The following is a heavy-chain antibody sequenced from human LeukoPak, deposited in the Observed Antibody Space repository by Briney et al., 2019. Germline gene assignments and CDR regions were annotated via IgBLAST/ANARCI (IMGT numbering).Heavy chain of an antibody. D-gene: IGHD6-19*01. CDR1: GDSVSSNSAA. CDR3: ARTTLAVAGPNPFDY. V-gene: IGHV6-1*01. J-gene: IGHJ4*02. CDR2: TYYRSKWYN. Sequence: SQTLSLTCAISGDSVSSNSAAWNWIRQSPSSGLEWLGRTYYRSKWYNDYAVSVKSRITINPDTSKNQFSLQLNSVTPEDTAVYYCARTTLAVAGPNPFDYWGQGTLVTVSS.